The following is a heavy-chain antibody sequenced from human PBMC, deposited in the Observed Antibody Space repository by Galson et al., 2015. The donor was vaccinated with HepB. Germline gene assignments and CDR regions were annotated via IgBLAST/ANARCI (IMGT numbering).Heavy chain of an antibody. Sequence: SLRLSCAASGFILSRYWMSWVRQAPGKGLEWVANIKQDGSAIFYMDSVKGRFTISRDNAKNSLYLQMNNLGAEDTAVYYCARYTGGNTFGNWGQGTLVTVSS. J-gene: IGHJ4*02. CDR1: GFILSRYW. CDR3: ARYTGGNTFGN. D-gene: IGHD1-26*01. V-gene: IGHV3-7*01. CDR2: IKQDGSAI.